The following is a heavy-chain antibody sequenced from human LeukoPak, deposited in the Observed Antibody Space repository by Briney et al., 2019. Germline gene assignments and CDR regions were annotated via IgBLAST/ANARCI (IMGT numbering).Heavy chain of an antibody. CDR1: GFTFSTYI. CDR2: ISGSSSYI. CDR3: ARPVPSRLGWFDP. J-gene: IGHJ5*02. D-gene: IGHD1-1*01. Sequence: GGSLRLSCAASGFTFSTYIMNWVRQAPGKGLEWVSSISGSSSYIYYADSVKGRFTISRDNAKNSLYLQMNSLRAEDTAVYYCARPVPSRLGWFDPWGQGTLVTVSS. V-gene: IGHV3-21*06.